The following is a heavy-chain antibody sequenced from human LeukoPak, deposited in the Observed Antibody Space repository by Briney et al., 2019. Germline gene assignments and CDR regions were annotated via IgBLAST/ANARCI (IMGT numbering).Heavy chain of an antibody. CDR3: ARGYCSSTSCYRLSWFDP. V-gene: IGHV1-69*01. CDR1: GGTFISYA. D-gene: IGHD2-2*02. CDR2: IIPIFGTA. J-gene: IGHJ5*02. Sequence: GSSVKVSCKASGGTFISYAISWVRQAPGQGLEWMGGIIPIFGTANYAQKFQGRVTITADESTSTAYMELSSLRSEDTAVYYCARGYCSSTSCYRLSWFDPWGQGTLVTVSS.